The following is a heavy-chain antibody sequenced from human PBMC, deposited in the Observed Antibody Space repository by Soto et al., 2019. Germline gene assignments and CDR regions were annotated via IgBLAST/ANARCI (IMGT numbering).Heavy chain of an antibody. V-gene: IGHV4-31*03. Sequence: QVQLQESGPGLVKPSQTLSLTCTVSGGSISSGGYYWSWIRQHPGKGLEWIGYIYYSGSTYYNPSLKSRVTLSVDTSKNQFSLKLSSVTAADTAVYYCARGFNPYYDYVWGSYRPPDAFDIWGQGTMVTVSS. CDR3: ARGFNPYYDYVWGSYRPPDAFDI. CDR1: GGSISSGGYY. D-gene: IGHD3-16*02. CDR2: IYYSGST. J-gene: IGHJ3*02.